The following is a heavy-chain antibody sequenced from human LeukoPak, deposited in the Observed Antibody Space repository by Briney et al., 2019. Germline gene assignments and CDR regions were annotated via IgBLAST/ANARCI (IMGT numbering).Heavy chain of an antibody. CDR2: ISSSGSTI. Sequence: GGSLRLSCAASGFTFSDYYMSWIRQAPGKGLEWVSYISSSGSTIYYADSVKGRFTISRDNAKNSLYLQMNSLRAEDTAVYYCARGGYSSGWRKYYYYYYYMDVWGKGTTVTVSS. CDR1: GFTFSDYY. J-gene: IGHJ6*03. V-gene: IGHV3-11*04. D-gene: IGHD6-19*01. CDR3: ARGGYSSGWRKYYYYYYYMDV.